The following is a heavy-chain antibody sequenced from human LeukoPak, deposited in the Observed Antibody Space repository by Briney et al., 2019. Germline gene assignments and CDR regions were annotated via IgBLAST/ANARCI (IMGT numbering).Heavy chain of an antibody. V-gene: IGHV3-23*01. Sequence: EGSLRLSCAASGFTFSSYAMSWVCQAPVKGLDPLSAIIGSGGSTYYADSVKGRFTISRDNSKSTLYLQMNSLRAEDTALFFFKQKTAYEILTGYSPVEYYFYYMDVWGKGTTVTVSS. CDR1: GFTFSSYA. J-gene: IGHJ6*03. CDR3: KQKTAYEILTGYSPVEYYFYYMDV. CDR2: IIGSGGST. D-gene: IGHD3-9*01.